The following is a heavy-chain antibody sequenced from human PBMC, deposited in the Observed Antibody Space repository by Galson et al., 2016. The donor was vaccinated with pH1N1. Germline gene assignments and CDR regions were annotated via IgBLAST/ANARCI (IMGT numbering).Heavy chain of an antibody. CDR1: GGSISSYY. CDR2: IYTSGST. J-gene: IGHJ3*02. CDR3: ARDRRVREWGADTFDI. Sequence: SETLSLTCTVSGGSISSYYWSWIRQPAGKGLEWIGHIYTSGSTNYNPSLKSRVTMSVDTSKNQFSLKLSSVTAADTAVYYCARDRRVREWGADTFDIWGQGTTVTVSS. V-gene: IGHV4-4*07. D-gene: IGHD3-10*01.